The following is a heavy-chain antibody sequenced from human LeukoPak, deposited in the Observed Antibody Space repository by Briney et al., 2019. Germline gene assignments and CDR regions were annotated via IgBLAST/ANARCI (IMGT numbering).Heavy chain of an antibody. CDR1: GGTFSSHA. CDR2: IVPISGIA. V-gene: IGHV1-69*01. Sequence: SVKVSCKASGGTFSSHAIAWVRQAPGQGPEWMGGIVPISGIADYAQKFQGRVTITADESTSTAYVELRSLTSDDTAVYYCARGLQYQLFKALRYYYMDVWGEGTTVTVSS. CDR3: ARGLQYQLFKALRYYYMDV. D-gene: IGHD2-2*01. J-gene: IGHJ6*03.